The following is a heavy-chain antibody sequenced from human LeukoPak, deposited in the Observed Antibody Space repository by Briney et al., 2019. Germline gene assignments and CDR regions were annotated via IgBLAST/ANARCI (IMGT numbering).Heavy chain of an antibody. J-gene: IGHJ4*02. CDR2: IISIFGTA. D-gene: IGHD1-26*01. V-gene: IGHV1-69*13. CDR3: ARVKEPGGSYVDY. Sequence: GASVKVSCKASGGTFSSYAISWVRQAPGQGLEWMGGIISIFGTANYAQKFQGRVTITADESTSTAYMELSSLRSDDTAVYYCARVKEPGGSYVDYWGQGTLVTVSS. CDR1: GGTFSSYA.